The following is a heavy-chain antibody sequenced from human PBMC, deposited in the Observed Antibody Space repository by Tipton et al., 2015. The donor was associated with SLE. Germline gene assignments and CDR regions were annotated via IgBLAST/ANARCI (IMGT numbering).Heavy chain of an antibody. V-gene: IGHV1-2*02. CDR2: INPNSGGT. J-gene: IGHJ3*02. Sequence: QVQLVQSGAEVKKPGASVKVSCKASGYTFTGYYMHWVRQAPGQGLEWMGWINPNSGGTNYAQKFQGRVTMTRDTSISTAYMELSRLRSDDTAVYFCARDLEYYYGSGAYYASDIWGQGTMVTVSS. CDR3: ARDLEYYYGSGAYYASDI. D-gene: IGHD3-10*01. CDR1: GYTFTGYY.